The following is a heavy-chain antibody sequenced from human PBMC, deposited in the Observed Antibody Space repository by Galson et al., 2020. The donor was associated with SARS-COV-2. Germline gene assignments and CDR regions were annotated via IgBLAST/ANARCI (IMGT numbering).Heavy chain of an antibody. CDR2: IYYSGST. J-gene: IGHJ5*02. D-gene: IGHD3-22*01. Sequence: SETLSLTCTVSGGSISSSSYYWGWIRQPPGKGLEWIGSIYYSGSTYYNPSLKSRVTISVDTSKNQFSLKLSSVTAADTAVYYCARGGVITMIVVVTQGWFDPWGQGTLVTVSS. CDR1: GGSISSSSYY. V-gene: IGHV4-39*01. CDR3: ARGGVITMIVVVTQGWFDP.